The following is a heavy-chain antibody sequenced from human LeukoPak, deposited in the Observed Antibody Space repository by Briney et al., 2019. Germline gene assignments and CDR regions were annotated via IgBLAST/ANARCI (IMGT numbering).Heavy chain of an antibody. CDR2: ISGGSA. V-gene: IGHV3-23*01. CDR3: AKDRSSRYDFWSGSFSHYYYYYMDV. D-gene: IGHD3-3*01. CDR1: GFTFSSYW. J-gene: IGHJ6*03. Sequence: PGGSLRLSCAASGFTFSSYWMHWVRQAPGKGLEWVSAISGGSADYADSVKGRFSISIDNSKNTLYLQMNSLGAEDTAVYYCAKDRSSRYDFWSGSFSHYYYYYMDVWGKGTTVTVSS.